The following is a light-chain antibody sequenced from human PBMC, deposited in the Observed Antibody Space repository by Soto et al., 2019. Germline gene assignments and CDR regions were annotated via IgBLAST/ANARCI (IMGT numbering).Light chain of an antibody. CDR3: QHYSNWPPT. V-gene: IGKV3-15*01. Sequence: EMVMTQSPATLSVSPGERVTLSCRASESVHSNLAWYQQKPGQGPSLLIYYASTRVTGVPDKFSGSGSGTEFTITISSLQSEDFGVYYCQHYSNWPPTFVPWTKVEIK. CDR2: YAS. CDR1: ESVHSN. J-gene: IGKJ3*01.